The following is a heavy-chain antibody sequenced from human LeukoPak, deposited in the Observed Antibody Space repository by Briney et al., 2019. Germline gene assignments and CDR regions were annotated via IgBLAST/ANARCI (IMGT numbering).Heavy chain of an antibody. CDR2: VYSGGAI. Sequence: GGSLRLSCAASGFTVSSNYMSWVRQAPGKGLEWVSIVYSGGAIFYADSVKGRFTISRDNSKSTLYLQMNSLRAEDTALYYCAKDIVGGNILTGTAHPHFDYWGQGTLVTVSS. V-gene: IGHV3-53*05. CDR1: GFTVSSNY. D-gene: IGHD3-9*01. J-gene: IGHJ4*02. CDR3: AKDIVGGNILTGTAHPHFDY.